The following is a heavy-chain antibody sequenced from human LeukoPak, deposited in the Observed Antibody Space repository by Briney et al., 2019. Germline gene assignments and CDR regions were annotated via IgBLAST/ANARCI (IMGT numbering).Heavy chain of an antibody. CDR3: ARGWLRDYYFDY. CDR2: INPSGGST. CDR1: GYTFTSYY. J-gene: IGHJ4*02. D-gene: IGHD5-24*01. Sequence: ASVKVSCKASGYTFTSYYMHWVRQTPGQGLEWMGIINPSGGSTSYAQKFQGRVTMTRDTYTSTVYMELSSLRSEDTAVYYCARGWLRDYYFDYWGQGILVTVSS. V-gene: IGHV1-46*01.